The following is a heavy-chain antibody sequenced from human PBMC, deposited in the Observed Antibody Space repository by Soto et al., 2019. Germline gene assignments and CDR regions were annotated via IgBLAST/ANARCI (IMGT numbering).Heavy chain of an antibody. D-gene: IGHD2-2*01. CDR3: ASRSPALDY. J-gene: IGHJ4*02. V-gene: IGHV3-33*01. CDR1: GITFNSYG. Sequence: QVQLVESGGDVVQPGRFLRISCAASGITFNSYGMHWVRQAPGKGLEWVAVIWYDGSKKYYADFVKGRFTISRDNSKNTLYLQMNSLRAEDTAVYYCASRSPALDYWGQGTLVTVSA. CDR2: IWYDGSKK.